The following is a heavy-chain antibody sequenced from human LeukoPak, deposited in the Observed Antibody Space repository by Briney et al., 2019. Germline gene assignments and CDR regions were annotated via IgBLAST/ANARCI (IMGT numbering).Heavy chain of an antibody. Sequence: ASVKVSCKASGYTFTSYGIRWVRQAPGQGLEWMGWISAYNGNTNYAQKLQGRVTMTTDTSTSTAYMELRSLRSDDTAVYYCARVPLAAAYNWFDPWGQGTLVTVSS. CDR1: GYTFTSYG. V-gene: IGHV1-18*01. J-gene: IGHJ5*02. CDR2: ISAYNGNT. CDR3: ARVPLAAAYNWFDP. D-gene: IGHD6-13*01.